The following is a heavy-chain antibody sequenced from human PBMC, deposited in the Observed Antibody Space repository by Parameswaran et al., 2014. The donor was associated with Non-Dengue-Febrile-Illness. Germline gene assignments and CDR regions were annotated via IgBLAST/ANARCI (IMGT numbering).Heavy chain of an antibody. CDR2: ISSSGSTI. J-gene: IGHJ4*02. CDR3: ARDPGAGSGHAIDY. Sequence: VRQMPGKGLEWVSYISSSGSTIYYADSVKGRFTISRDNAKNSLYLQMNSLRAEDTAVYYCARDPGAGSGHAIDYWGQGTLVTVSS. V-gene: IGHV3-48*03. D-gene: IGHD6-19*01.